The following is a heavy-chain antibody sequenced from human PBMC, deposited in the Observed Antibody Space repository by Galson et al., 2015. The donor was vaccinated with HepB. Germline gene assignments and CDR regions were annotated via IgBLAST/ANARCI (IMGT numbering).Heavy chain of an antibody. J-gene: IGHJ4*02. D-gene: IGHD3-3*01. V-gene: IGHV3-23*01. Sequence: LRLSCAASGFTFSSYAMSWVRQAPGKVLEWVSAISGSGGSTYYADSVKGRFTISRDNSKNTLYLQMNSLRAEDTAVYYCAKGGRGYDFWSGYETYWGQGTLVTVSS. CDR2: ISGSGGST. CDR1: GFTFSSYA. CDR3: AKGGRGYDFWSGYETY.